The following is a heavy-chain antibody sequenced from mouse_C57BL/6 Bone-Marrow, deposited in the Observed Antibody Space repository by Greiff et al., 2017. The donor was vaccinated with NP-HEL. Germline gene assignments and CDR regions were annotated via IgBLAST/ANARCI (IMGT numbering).Heavy chain of an antibody. V-gene: IGHV1-64*01. CDR2: IHPNSGST. CDR3: ARGYYGSSYGWYFGG. CDR1: GYTFTSYW. D-gene: IGHD1-1*01. J-gene: IGHJ1*03. Sequence: QVQLQQPGAELVKPGASVKLSCKASGYTFTSYWMHWVKQRPGQGLEWIGMIHPNSGSTNYNEKFKSKATLTVDKSSSTAYMQLSSLTSEDSAVYYCARGYYGSSYGWYFGGWGTGTTVTVAS.